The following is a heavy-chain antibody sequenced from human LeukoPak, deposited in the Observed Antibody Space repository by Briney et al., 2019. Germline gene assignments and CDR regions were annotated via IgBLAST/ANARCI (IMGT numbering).Heavy chain of an antibody. D-gene: IGHD3-10*01. V-gene: IGHV3-7*01. Sequence: GGSLRLSCAASGFSFGHYWMSWVRQAPGKGLEWVANIKQDGSEKYYVDSVKGRFTISRDNAKNSLYLQMNSLRAEDTAVYYCAREGTSQSLAYWGQGTLVTVSS. CDR1: GFSFGHYW. J-gene: IGHJ4*02. CDR3: AREGTSQSLAY. CDR2: IKQDGSEK.